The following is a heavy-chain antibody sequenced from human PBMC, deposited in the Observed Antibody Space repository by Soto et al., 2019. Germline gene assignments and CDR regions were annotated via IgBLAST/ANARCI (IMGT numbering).Heavy chain of an antibody. J-gene: IGHJ6*02. V-gene: IGHV3-7*01. D-gene: IGHD3-3*01. CDR1: GFTFSSYW. CDR3: ARDHAVEHNDFWSGFEPSNYLLWDV. Sequence: GGSLRLSCAASGFTFSSYWMSWVRQDPGKGLEWVATIKQDGSEKYYVDSVKGRFTISRDNAKNSLYLQMNSLRAEDTAVYYCARDHAVEHNDFWSGFEPSNYLLWDVWGQGTTVTVSS. CDR2: IKQDGSEK.